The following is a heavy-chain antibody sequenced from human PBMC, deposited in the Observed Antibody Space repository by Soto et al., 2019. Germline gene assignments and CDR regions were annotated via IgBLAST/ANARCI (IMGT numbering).Heavy chain of an antibody. CDR2: IKRKADGGTT. V-gene: IGHV3-15*01. Sequence: PGGSLILSCAASEFTFNNAWMSWVRQAPGKGLEWVGRIKRKADGGTTDYAAPVRGRFTITRDDSKNTLDLQMNSLKDEDTGVYYCTTVTFCGSTSCYSYWGQGT. J-gene: IGHJ4*02. CDR1: EFTFNNAW. D-gene: IGHD2-2*02. CDR3: TTVTFCGSTSCYSY.